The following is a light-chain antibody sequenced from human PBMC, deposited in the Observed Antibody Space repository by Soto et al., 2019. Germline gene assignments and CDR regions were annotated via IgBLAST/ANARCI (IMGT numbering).Light chain of an antibody. J-gene: IGKJ3*01. V-gene: IGKV1-9*01. CDR3: QQLNSYPFT. CDR1: QGISSY. CDR2: AAS. Sequence: DIQMTQSPSSLSASVGDRVTITWRASQGISSYLAWYQQRPGKAPNLLIYAASTLQSGVPSRFGGSGSGTEFTLTISSLQPEDFATYYCQQLNSYPFTFGPGTKVDI.